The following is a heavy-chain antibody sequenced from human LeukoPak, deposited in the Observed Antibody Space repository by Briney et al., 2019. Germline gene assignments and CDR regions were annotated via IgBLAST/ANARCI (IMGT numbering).Heavy chain of an antibody. V-gene: IGHV3-23*01. CDR3: AKGRSGGYFSEAFDY. D-gene: IGHD1-26*01. J-gene: IGHJ4*02. CDR1: GFTFSSYA. Sequence: GGSLRLSCAASGFTFSSYAMNWVRQAPGKGLEWVSGISGSGGSTSYADSVEGRFTISRDNSKNTLYLQMNSLRAEDTAVYYCAKGRSGGYFSEAFDYWGQGTLVTVSS. CDR2: ISGSGGST.